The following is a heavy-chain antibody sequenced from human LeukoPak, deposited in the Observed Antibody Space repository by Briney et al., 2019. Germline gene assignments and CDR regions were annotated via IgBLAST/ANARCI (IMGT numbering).Heavy chain of an antibody. D-gene: IGHD3-10*01. CDR3: AGIEGNYGSGSYHQNDAFDI. CDR1: GGSISSYY. Sequence: PSETLSLTCTVSGGSISSYYWSWVRQPPGKGLEWFAYISYTGSTNYNASTGSTNYNPSLKSRVTISVDTSKNQFSLKLSSVTAADTAVYYCAGIEGNYGSGSYHQNDAFDIWGQGTMVTVSS. J-gene: IGHJ3*02. CDR2: ISYTGSTNYNASTGST. V-gene: IGHV4-59*01.